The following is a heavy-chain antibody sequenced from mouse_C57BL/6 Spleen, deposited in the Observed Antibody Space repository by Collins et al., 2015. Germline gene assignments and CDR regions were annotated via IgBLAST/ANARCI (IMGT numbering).Heavy chain of an antibody. D-gene: IGHD2-3*01. CDR2: IDPEDGDT. CDR3: TTADGYYYYFDY. V-gene: IGHV14-1*01. Sequence: EVQLQQSGAELVRPGASVKLSCTASGFNIKDYYMHWVKQRPEQGLKWIGRIDPEDGDTEYAPKFQGKATMTADTSSNTAYLQLSSLTSEDTAVYYCTTADGYYYYFDYWGQGTTLTVSS. CDR1: GFNIKDYY. J-gene: IGHJ2*01.